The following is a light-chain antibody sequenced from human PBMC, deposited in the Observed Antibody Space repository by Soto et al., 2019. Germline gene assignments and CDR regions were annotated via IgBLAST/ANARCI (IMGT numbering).Light chain of an antibody. CDR3: CSCAGTSTLV. Sequence: QSALTQPASVSGSPGQSITISCTGTSSDVGSYNLVSWYQQHPGKAPKLIIYEVSKRPSVVSNRFSGSKSCNTASLTISGLQAEDEADYYCCSCAGTSTLVFGGGTKVTVL. CDR2: EVS. V-gene: IGLV2-23*02. J-gene: IGLJ2*01. CDR1: SSDVGSYNL.